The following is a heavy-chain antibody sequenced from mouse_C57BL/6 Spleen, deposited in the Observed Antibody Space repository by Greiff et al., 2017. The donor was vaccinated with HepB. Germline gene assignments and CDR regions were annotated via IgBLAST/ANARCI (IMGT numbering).Heavy chain of an antibody. CDR2: IHPNSGST. J-gene: IGHJ3*01. D-gene: IGHD3-2*02. Sequence: VQLQQPGAELVKPGASVKLSCKASGYTFTSYWMHWVKQRPGQGLEWIGMIHPNSGSTNYNEKFKSKATLTVDKSSSTAYMQLSSLTSEDSAVYYCASGSGYWFAYWGQGTLVTVSA. CDR3: ASGSGYWFAY. CDR1: GYTFTSYW. V-gene: IGHV1-64*01.